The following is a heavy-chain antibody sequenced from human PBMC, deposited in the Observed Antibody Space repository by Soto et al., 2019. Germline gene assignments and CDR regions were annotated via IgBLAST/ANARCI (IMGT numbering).Heavy chain of an antibody. J-gene: IGHJ4*02. CDR1: GFSLSTSGVG. D-gene: IGHD2-15*01. Sequence: QITLKESGPTLVKPTQTLTLTCTFSGFSLSTSGVGVGWIRQPPGKALEWLALIYWDDDKRYSPSLKSRLTITKDTSKNQVVLTMTNMDPVDTATYYCARLVVVAATFDYWGQGTLVTVSS. V-gene: IGHV2-5*02. CDR3: ARLVVVAATFDY. CDR2: IYWDDDK.